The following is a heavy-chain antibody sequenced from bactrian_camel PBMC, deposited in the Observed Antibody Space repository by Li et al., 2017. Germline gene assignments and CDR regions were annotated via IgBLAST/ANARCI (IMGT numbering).Heavy chain of an antibody. CDR2: IDPDGST. J-gene: IGHJ4*01. CDR1: GYTSKTHC. D-gene: IGHD2*01. Sequence: HVQLAESGGGSVQTGGSLTLSCALSGYTSKTHCMGWFRQAPGKEREGVAAIDPDGSTVYADSVKGRFTVSRDGAKGTLYLQMTSLKPEDTAMYYCAVDPACTTITGRISGMPVGDSSRADWGPGTQVTVS. V-gene: IGHV3S6*01. CDR3: AVDPACTTITGRISGMPVGDSSRAD.